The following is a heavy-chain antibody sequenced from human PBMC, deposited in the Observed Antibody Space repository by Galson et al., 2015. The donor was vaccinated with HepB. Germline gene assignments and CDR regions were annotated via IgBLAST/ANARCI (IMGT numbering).Heavy chain of an antibody. CDR1: GGTFSSYA. D-gene: IGHD2-2*01. CDR3: ASLRYCSSTSCYSFSAFDI. CDR2: IIPIFGTA. V-gene: IGHV1-69*13. J-gene: IGHJ3*02. Sequence: SVKVSCKASGGTFSSYAISWVRQAPGQGLEWMGGIIPIFGTANYAQKFQGRVTITADESTSTAYVELSSLRSEDTAVYYCASLRYCSSTSCYSFSAFDIWGRGTMVTVSS.